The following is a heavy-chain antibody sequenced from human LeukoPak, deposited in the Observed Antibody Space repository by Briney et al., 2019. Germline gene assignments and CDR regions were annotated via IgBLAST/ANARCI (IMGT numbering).Heavy chain of an antibody. CDR2: IRYDGSNK. CDR3: AKDATERIQVWPDRLDY. V-gene: IGHV3-30*02. D-gene: IGHD5-18*01. J-gene: IGHJ4*02. CDR1: GFIFSNYV. Sequence: NLGGSLRLSCAASGFIFSNYVVHWVPQAPGKGLEGVAFIRYDGSNKYYADSVKGRYTISRDNSKNTLYLQMNSLRAEDTAVYYCAKDATERIQVWPDRLDYWGQGTLVTVSS.